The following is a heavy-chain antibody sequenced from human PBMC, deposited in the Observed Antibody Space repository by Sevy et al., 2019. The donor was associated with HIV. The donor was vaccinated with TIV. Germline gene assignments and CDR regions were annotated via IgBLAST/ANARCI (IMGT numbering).Heavy chain of an antibody. V-gene: IGHV3-7*01. D-gene: IGHD6-19*01. CDR2: IKQDGSEK. CDR1: GFTFSRFW. CDR3: ARDPTPESSSDWYPN. J-gene: IGHJ4*02. Sequence: GGSLRLSCAASGFTFSRFWMTWVRQAPGKGLEWVAKIKQDGSEKYYVDSVKGGFTISRDNAKKSLFLLLNSLRVEDTAVYYCARDPTPESSSDWYPNWGQGTLVTVSS.